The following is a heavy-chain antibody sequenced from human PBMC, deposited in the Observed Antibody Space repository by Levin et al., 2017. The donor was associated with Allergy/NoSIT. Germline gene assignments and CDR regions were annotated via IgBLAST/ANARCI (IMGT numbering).Heavy chain of an antibody. V-gene: IGHV3-9*01. J-gene: IGHJ4*02. CDR3: AKVDGKYYGSGSYGN. D-gene: IGHD3-10*01. CDR1: GFTFDDYA. Sequence: GGSLRLSCAASGFTFDDYAMHWVRQAPGKGLEWVSGISWNSGSIGYADSVKGRFTISRDNAKNSLYLQMNSLRAEDTALYYCAKVDGKYYGSGSYGNWGQGTLVTVSS. CDR2: ISWNSGSI.